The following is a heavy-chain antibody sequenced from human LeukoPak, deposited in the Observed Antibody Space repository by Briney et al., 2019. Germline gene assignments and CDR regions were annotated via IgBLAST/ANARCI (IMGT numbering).Heavy chain of an antibody. V-gene: IGHV1-2*06. D-gene: IGHD3-16*02. J-gene: IGHJ4*02. CDR3: ARGDYDYVWGTYRDDY. CDR1: GGTFSRYA. CDR2: INPNSGGT. Sequence: ASVRVSCKASGGTFSRYAISWVRQAPGQGLEWMGRINPNSGGTNYAQKFQGRVTMTRDTSISTAYMELSRLRSDDTAVYYCARGDYDYVWGTYRDDYWGQGTLVTVSS.